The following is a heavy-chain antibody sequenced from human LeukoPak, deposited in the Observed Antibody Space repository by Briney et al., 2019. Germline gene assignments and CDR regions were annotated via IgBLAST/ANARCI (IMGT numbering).Heavy chain of an antibody. CDR1: GDTFTSYY. D-gene: IGHD1-20*01. CDR2: SNPSGGST. Sequence: ASVKVSCKASGDTFTSYYMHRVRQAPGQWLEWMGMSNPSGGSTSYAQKFQGRVTMTRDTSTSTVYMELSSLRSEDTAVYYCARDPRITGTTRAFDIWGQGTMVTVSS. V-gene: IGHV1-46*01. J-gene: IGHJ3*02. CDR3: ARDPRITGTTRAFDI.